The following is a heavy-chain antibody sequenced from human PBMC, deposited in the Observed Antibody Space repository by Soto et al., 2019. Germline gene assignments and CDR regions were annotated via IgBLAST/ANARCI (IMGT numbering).Heavy chain of an antibody. CDR2: IYYSGST. V-gene: IGHV4-59*01. CDR3: ARGDMTTVTKYYYYGMDV. D-gene: IGHD4-17*01. CDR1: GGSISSYY. Sequence: SETLSLTCTVSGGSISSYYWSWIRQPPGKGLEWIGYIYYSGSTNYNPSLKSRVTIPVDTSKNQFSLKLSSVTAADTAVYYCARGDMTTVTKYYYYGMDVWGQGTTVTVSS. J-gene: IGHJ6*02.